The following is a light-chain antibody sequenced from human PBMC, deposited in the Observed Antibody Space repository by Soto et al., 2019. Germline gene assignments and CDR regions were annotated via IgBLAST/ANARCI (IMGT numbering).Light chain of an antibody. J-gene: IGKJ4*01. CDR2: DAS. V-gene: IGKV3-11*01. Sequence: EIVLTQSPATLSLSPGERATLSCRASQSVSSYLAWYQQKPGQAPRLLIYDASNRATGIPARFSGSGSGTHFTLTISILEHEDVAVYYYQQRTNSPLTFGGGTKVAIK. CDR3: QQRTNSPLT. CDR1: QSVSSY.